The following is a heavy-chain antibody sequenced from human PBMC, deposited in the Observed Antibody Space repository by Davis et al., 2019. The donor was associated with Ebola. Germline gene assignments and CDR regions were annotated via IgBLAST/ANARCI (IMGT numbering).Heavy chain of an antibody. CDR2: ISSSSSYI. CDR3: ARLRGCSGGSCYSVPYGMDV. CDR1: GFTFSIYS. D-gene: IGHD2-15*01. V-gene: IGHV3-21*01. J-gene: IGHJ6*02. Sequence: PGGSLRLSCAASGFTFSIYSMNWVRQAPGKGLEWVSSISSSSSYIYYADSVKGRFTISRDNAKNSLYLQMNSLRAEDTAVYYCARLRGCSGGSCYSVPYGMDVWGQGTTVTVSS.